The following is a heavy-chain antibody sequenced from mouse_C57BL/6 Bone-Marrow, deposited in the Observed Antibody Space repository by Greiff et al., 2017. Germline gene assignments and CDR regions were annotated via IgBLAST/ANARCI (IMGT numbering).Heavy chain of an antibody. CDR3: ARLRFTTVVGRFDY. D-gene: IGHD1-1*01. CDR2: INPSNGGT. Sequence: QVQLQQPGTELVKPGASVKLSCKASGYTFTSYWKHWVKHRPGQGLEWIGNINPSNGGTNYNEKFKSKATLTVDKSSSTAYMQLTSLTSEDAAVYYCARLRFTTVVGRFDYWGQGTTLTVSS. CDR1: GYTFTSYW. V-gene: IGHV1-53*01. J-gene: IGHJ2*01.